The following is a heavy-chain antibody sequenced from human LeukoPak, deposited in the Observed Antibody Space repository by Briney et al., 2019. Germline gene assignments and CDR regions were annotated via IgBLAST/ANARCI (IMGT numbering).Heavy chain of an antibody. D-gene: IGHD5-24*01. Sequence: SETLSLTCTVSGGSISSYCWSWVRQPPGKGLEWVCFIYYTGSTNSYPSLKSRGTLSVDKSKNQYSFKLSSSTATDTALSYCARNSRDGYNKFDYWGQGTLVTVS. CDR3: ARNSRDGYNKFDY. CDR1: GGSISSYC. J-gene: IGHJ4*02. CDR2: IYYTGST. V-gene: IGHV4-59*01.